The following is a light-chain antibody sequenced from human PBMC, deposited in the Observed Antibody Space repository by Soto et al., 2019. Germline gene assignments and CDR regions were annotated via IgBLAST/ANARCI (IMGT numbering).Light chain of an antibody. J-gene: IGKJ5*01. V-gene: IGKV1-8*01. CDR2: AAS. Sequence: IRMTQSPSSFSSSTGDRVTITCRASQGISSYLAWYQQKQGKAPKLLIYAASTLQSGVPSRFSGSGSGTDGTITISCLQSEDGATYYCQQYYSYLITFGQGTRLEIK. CDR3: QQYYSYLIT. CDR1: QGISSY.